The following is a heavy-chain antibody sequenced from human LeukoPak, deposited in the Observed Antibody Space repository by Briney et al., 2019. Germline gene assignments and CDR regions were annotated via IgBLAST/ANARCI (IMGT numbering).Heavy chain of an antibody. V-gene: IGHV3-21*01. CDR3: ARDYRADGFGELLSDAFDI. CDR1: GFTFSSYS. D-gene: IGHD3-10*01. Sequence: GGSLRLSCAASGFTFSSYSMNWVRQAPGKGLEWVSAISSSSSYIYYADSVKGRFTISRDNAKNSLYLQMNSLRAEDTAVYYCARDYRADGFGELLSDAFDIWGQGTMVTVSS. CDR2: ISSSSSYI. J-gene: IGHJ3*02.